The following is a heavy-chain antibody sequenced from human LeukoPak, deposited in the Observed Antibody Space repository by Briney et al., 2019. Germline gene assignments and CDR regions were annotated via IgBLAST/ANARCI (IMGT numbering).Heavy chain of an antibody. V-gene: IGHV3-48*03. J-gene: IGHJ4*02. CDR1: GFTFSSYE. D-gene: IGHD6-13*01. Sequence: GGSLRLSCAASGFTFSSYEMNWVRQAPGKGLEWVSYISSSGSTIYYADSVKGRFTISRDYAKNSLYLQMNSLRAEDTAVYYCARSSSPYYFDYWGQGTLVTVSS. CDR3: ARSSSPYYFDY. CDR2: ISSSGSTI.